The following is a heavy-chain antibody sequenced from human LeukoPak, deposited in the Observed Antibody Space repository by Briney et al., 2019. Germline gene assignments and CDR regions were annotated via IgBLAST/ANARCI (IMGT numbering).Heavy chain of an antibody. CDR2: ISYDGSNK. CDR3: ARDSSRGGLPYDMLTGRKEAYSSDY. CDR1: GFTFSSYA. Sequence: PGGSLRLSCAASGFTFSSYAMHWVRQAPGKGLEWVAVISYDGSNKYYADAVKGRFTISRDKSKNPLYLQMNSLRAEDTAVYYCARDSSRGGLPYDMLTGRKEAYSSDYRGQGTLVPVSA. D-gene: IGHD3-9*01. J-gene: IGHJ4*02. V-gene: IGHV3-30-3*01.